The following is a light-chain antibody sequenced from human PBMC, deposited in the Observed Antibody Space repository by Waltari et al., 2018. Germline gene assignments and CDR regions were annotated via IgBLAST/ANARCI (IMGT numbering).Light chain of an antibody. CDR2: TAS. Sequence: IKMNQSPSSLSASVGDRVTITCRASQNVNSYVNWYQQRPGKAPVLLIYTASSLQSGVPSRFSGSRSGTDFTLTISSLQPEDFATYFCQQGYATPFTFGQGTRLEIK. CDR3: QQGYATPFT. CDR1: QNVNSY. J-gene: IGKJ5*01. V-gene: IGKV1-39*01.